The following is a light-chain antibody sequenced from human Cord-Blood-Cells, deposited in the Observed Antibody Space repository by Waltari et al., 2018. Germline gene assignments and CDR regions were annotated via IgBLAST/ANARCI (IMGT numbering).Light chain of an antibody. V-gene: IGKV1-39*01. CDR2: AAS. Sequence: DIQMTQYPSSLSASVADRVTITCRASQSISSYLNWYQQKPGKAPKLLIYAASSLQSGVPSRFSGSGSGTDFTLTISSLQPEDVATYYCQQSYSTPWTFGQGTKVEIK. CDR1: QSISSY. J-gene: IGKJ1*01. CDR3: QQSYSTPWT.